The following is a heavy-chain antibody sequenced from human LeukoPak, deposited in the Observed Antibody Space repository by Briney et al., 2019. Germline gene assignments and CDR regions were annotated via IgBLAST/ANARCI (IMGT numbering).Heavy chain of an antibody. CDR1: GGSISSSNYY. D-gene: IGHD3-16*02. J-gene: IGHJ4*02. CDR3: ARTLGWASSRYPFDG. V-gene: IGHV4-39*01. Sequence: PSETLSLTCTVSGGSISSSNYYWGWIRQPPGKGLEWFGSMYYSGNTDYNPSLKSRVTISVDTSKNQFSLKVNSVTAADTAVYYCARTLGWASSRYPFDGWGQGTLVTVSS. CDR2: MYYSGNT.